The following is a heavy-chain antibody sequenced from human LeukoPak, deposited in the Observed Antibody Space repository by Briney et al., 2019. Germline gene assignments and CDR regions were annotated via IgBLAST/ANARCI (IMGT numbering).Heavy chain of an antibody. D-gene: IGHD6-13*01. CDR3: ARDNSWYQGYHYMDV. CDR1: GFTFSSYW. V-gene: IGHV3-7*01. Sequence: PGGSLRLSCAASGFTFSSYWMSWVRQAPGKGLEWVANIKQDGSEKYYVDSVKGRFTISRDNAKNSLYLQINSLRVEDTAVYYCARDNSWYQGYHYMDVWGKGTTVTISS. CDR2: IKQDGSEK. J-gene: IGHJ6*03.